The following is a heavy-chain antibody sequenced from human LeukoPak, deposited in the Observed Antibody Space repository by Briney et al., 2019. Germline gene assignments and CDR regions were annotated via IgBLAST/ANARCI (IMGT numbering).Heavy chain of an antibody. V-gene: IGHV3-30*18. CDR2: ISYDGSNK. CDR3: AKSRGDY. CDR1: GFTFSSYG. Sequence: RSLRPSCAASGFTFSSYGMHWVRQAPGKGLEWVAVISYDGSNKYYADSVKGRFTISRDNSKNTLYLQMNSLRAEDTAVYYCAKSRGDYWGQGTLVTVSS. J-gene: IGHJ4*02.